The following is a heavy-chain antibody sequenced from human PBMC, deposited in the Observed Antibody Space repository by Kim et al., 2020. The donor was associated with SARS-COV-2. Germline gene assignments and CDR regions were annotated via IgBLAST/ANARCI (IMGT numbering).Heavy chain of an antibody. CDR1: GLTFNNAW. D-gene: IGHD3-22*01. CDR3: TRIFGSGFYQ. CDR2: IKSKTDGGTT. V-gene: IGHV3-15*06. J-gene: IGHJ4*02. Sequence: GGSLRLSCAASGLTFNNAWMTWVRQAPGKGLEWVGRIKSKTDGGTTNYAAPVKGRFTISRDESENTLYLQMNSLKTEDTAVYYCTRIFGSGFYQWGQGTLVTVSS.